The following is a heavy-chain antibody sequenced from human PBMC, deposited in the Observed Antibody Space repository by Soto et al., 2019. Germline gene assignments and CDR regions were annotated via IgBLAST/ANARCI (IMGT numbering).Heavy chain of an antibody. CDR1: GYSFAGYW. Sequence: GESLKISCKGSGYSFAGYWITWVRQKPGKGLEWMGGIDPSDSQTYYSPSFRGHVTISATKSITTVFLQWSSLRASDTAMYYCARRTYSNYYGMDVWGQGTTVTVSS. J-gene: IGHJ6*02. CDR2: IDPSDSQT. CDR3: ARRTYSNYYGMDV. V-gene: IGHV5-10-1*01. D-gene: IGHD4-4*01.